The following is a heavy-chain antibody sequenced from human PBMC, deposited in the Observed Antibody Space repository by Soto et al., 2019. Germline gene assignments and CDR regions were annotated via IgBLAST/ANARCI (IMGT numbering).Heavy chain of an antibody. D-gene: IGHD5-18*01. CDR1: GFTFSSYA. Sequence: EVQLLESGGGLVQPGGSLRLSCAASGFTFSSYAMSWVRQAPGKGLEWVSAISGSGGSTYYADSVKGRFTISRDNSKKTLYLQMNSLRAEHTAVYYCAKRTGGDTALDYYYHDAMDVWGQGTTVTVSS. CDR2: ISGSGGST. J-gene: IGHJ6*02. CDR3: AKRTGGDTALDYYYHDAMDV. V-gene: IGHV3-23*01.